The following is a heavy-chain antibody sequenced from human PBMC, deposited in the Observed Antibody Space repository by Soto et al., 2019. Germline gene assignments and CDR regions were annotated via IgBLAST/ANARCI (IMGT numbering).Heavy chain of an antibody. CDR3: ARELAAAGTDWYFDL. V-gene: IGHV4-31*03. Sequence: QVQLQESGPGLVKPSQTLSLTCTVSGGSISSGGYYWSWIRQHPGKGLEWIGYIYYSGSTYYNPSLKSRVTISVDTSKNQFSLKLSSVTAADMAVYYCARELAAAGTDWYFDLWGRGTLVTVSS. D-gene: IGHD6-13*01. CDR2: IYYSGST. J-gene: IGHJ2*01. CDR1: GGSISSGGYY.